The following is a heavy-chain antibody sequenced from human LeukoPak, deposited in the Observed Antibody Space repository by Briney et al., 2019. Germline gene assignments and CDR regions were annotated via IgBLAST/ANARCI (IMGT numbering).Heavy chain of an antibody. Sequence: ASVKVSCKASGYTFTTYAISWVRQAPGQGLEWMGWISTYNGNTNYAQKFQGRVTLTTDTSTSTAYMDLRSLRSEDTAVYYCARDYYGSGSYSWFDPWGQGTLVTVSS. CDR1: GYTFTTYA. CDR3: ARDYYGSGSYSWFDP. CDR2: ISTYNGNT. V-gene: IGHV1-18*01. D-gene: IGHD3-10*01. J-gene: IGHJ5*02.